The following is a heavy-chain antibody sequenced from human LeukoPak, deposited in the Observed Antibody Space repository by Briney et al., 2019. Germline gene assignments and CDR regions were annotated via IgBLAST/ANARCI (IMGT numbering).Heavy chain of an antibody. CDR2: IYYSGST. D-gene: IGHD6-13*01. Sequence: SETLSLTCAVYGGSFSGYYWSWIRQPPGKGLEWIGSIYYSGSTYYNPSLKSRVTISVDTSKNQFSLKLSSVTAADTAVYYCARSSSWYIPLDYWGQGTLVTVSS. V-gene: IGHV4-34*01. CDR3: ARSSSWYIPLDY. CDR1: GGSFSGYY. J-gene: IGHJ4*02.